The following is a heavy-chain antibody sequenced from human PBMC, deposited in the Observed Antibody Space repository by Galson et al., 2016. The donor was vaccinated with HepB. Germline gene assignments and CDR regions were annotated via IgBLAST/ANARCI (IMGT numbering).Heavy chain of an antibody. CDR2: FVPEDGKT. CDR3: GTISGAASGYDYLDY. V-gene: IGHV1-24*01. Sequence: SVKVSCKVSGYTLSDFSMHWVRQVPEKGLEWMGGFVPEDGKTIYAQKFQGRVTMTEDTSTDTAYMELNSLKCEDTAVYYCGTISGAASGYDYLDYWGQGTLVTVSS. D-gene: IGHD5-12*01. J-gene: IGHJ4*02. CDR1: GYTLSDFS.